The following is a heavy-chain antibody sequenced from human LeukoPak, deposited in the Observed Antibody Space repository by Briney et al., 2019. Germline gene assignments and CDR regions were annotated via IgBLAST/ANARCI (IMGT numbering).Heavy chain of an antibody. CDR2: IKEDGNEK. J-gene: IGHJ6*03. Sequence: GGSLRLSCAASGSTFSIYWMSWVRQAPGKGLEWVASIKEDGNEKYYVDSVKGRFTISRDNAKNSLYLQMNSLRAEDMAVYYCARDHLVVVPTATGDYYYYYMDVWGKGTTVTVSS. D-gene: IGHD2-2*01. CDR3: ARDHLVVVPTATGDYYYYYMDV. V-gene: IGHV3-7*01. CDR1: GSTFSIYW.